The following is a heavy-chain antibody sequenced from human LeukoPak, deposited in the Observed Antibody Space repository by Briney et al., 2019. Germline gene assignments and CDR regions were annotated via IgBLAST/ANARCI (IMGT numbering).Heavy chain of an antibody. CDR1: GYTFTNYA. V-gene: IGHV7-4-1*02. J-gene: IGHJ4*02. D-gene: IGHD3-16*02. CDR3: ARAFQSLGGLSLPDY. Sequence: EASVKVSCKASGYTFTNYAMNWVRQAPGQGLEWMGWIHPSTGNPTYAQGFTGRFVFSLDTSVSTTYLQISSLKAEDTAVYFYARAFQSLGGLSLPDYWGQGTLVTVSS. CDR2: IHPSTGNP.